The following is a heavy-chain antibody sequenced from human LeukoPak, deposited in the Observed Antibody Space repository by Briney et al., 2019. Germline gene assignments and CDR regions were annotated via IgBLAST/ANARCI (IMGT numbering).Heavy chain of an antibody. D-gene: IGHD2-2*01. J-gene: IGHJ5*02. CDR3: AREVRYCSSTSCLYNWFDP. V-gene: IGHV3-7*01. Sequence: LAGGSLRLSCAASGFTFSSYWMSSVRQTPGKGLEWVANIKQDGSEKYYVDSVKGRFTISRDNAKNSLYLQMNSLRAEDTAVYYCAREVRYCSSTSCLYNWFDPWGQGTLVTVSS. CDR1: GFTFSSYW. CDR2: IKQDGSEK.